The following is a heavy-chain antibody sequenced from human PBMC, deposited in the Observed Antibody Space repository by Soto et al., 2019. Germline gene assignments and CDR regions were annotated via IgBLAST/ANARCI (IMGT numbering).Heavy chain of an antibody. J-gene: IGHJ6*04. Sequence: PGGSLRLSCTASGFTLGDYTMSWFRQAPGKGLERVGFIRSKAYDGTTEYAASVKGRFLISRDDSKNIAYLQMNSLKTEDTAVYYCTRLRFLEWSTSPPGYVWGKGTTVTVSS. CDR2: IRSKAYDGTT. D-gene: IGHD3-3*01. CDR1: GFTLGDYT. V-gene: IGHV3-49*03. CDR3: TRLRFLEWSTSPPGYV.